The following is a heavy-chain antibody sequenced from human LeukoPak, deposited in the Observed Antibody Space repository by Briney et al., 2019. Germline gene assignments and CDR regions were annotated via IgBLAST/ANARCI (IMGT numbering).Heavy chain of an antibody. D-gene: IGHD2-21*02. J-gene: IGHJ6*02. CDR2: IYYTGST. CDR3: AKQEAVTATYFYGMDV. Sequence: SETLSLTCTVSGGSISSSVYYWGWIRQPPGKGLEWIGSIYYTGSTYFNPSLKNRVTISVDTSKNHFSLELSSMIAADTAVYYCAKQEAVTATYFYGMDVWGQGTTVTVSS. CDR1: GGSISSSVYY. V-gene: IGHV4-39*01.